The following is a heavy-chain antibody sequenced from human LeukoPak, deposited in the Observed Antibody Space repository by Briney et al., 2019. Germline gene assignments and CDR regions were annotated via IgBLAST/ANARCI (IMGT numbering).Heavy chain of an antibody. Sequence: PGGSLRLSCAASGFTFSSYDMHWVRQATGKGLEWVSAIGTAGDTYYPGSVKGRFTISRENAKNSLYLQMNSLRAGDTAVYYCARAPMTTVTTRSARSRPYYYYGMDVWGQGTMVTVSS. J-gene: IGHJ6*02. CDR2: IGTAGDT. D-gene: IGHD4-11*01. V-gene: IGHV3-13*01. CDR3: ARAPMTTVTTRSARSRPYYYYGMDV. CDR1: GFTFSSYD.